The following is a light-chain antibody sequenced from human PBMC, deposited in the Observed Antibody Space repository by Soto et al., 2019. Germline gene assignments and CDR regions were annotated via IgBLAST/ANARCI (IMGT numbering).Light chain of an antibody. CDR2: EGS. J-gene: IGLJ2*01. V-gene: IGLV2-23*01. Sequence: QSALTQPASVSGSPGQSITISCTGTSSDVGSYNLVSGYQQHPGKAPKLMIYEGSKRPSGVSNRFSGSKSGNTASLTISGLQAEDEADYYCCSYAGSSTDVVFGGGTKLTVL. CDR1: SSDVGSYNL. CDR3: CSYAGSSTDVV.